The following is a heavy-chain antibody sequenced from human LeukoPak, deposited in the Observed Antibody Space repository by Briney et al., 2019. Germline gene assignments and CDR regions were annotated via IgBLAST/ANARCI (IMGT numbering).Heavy chain of an antibody. V-gene: IGHV3-30*04. D-gene: IGHD3-3*01. Sequence: GRSLRLSCAASGFTFSSYAMHWVRQAPGKGLEWVAVISYDGSNKYYADSVKGRFTISRDNSKNTLYLQMNSLRAEDTAVYYCAKDYYDFWSGYNYYYGMDVWGQGTTVTVSS. CDR2: ISYDGSNK. J-gene: IGHJ6*02. CDR1: GFTFSSYA. CDR3: AKDYYDFWSGYNYYYGMDV.